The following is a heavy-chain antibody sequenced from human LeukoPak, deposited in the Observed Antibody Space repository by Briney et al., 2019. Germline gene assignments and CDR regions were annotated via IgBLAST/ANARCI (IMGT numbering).Heavy chain of an antibody. V-gene: IGHV4-61*01. J-gene: IGHJ5*02. CDR3: ARGAARASGYSVPFDP. CDR2: INHSGST. Sequence: PSETLSLTCTVSGGSVSSGSYYWSWIRQPPGKGLEWIGEINHSGSTNYNPSLKSRVTISVDTSKNQFSLKLSSVTAADTAVYYCARGAARASGYSVPFDPWGQGTLVTVSS. D-gene: IGHD3-9*01. CDR1: GGSVSSGSYY.